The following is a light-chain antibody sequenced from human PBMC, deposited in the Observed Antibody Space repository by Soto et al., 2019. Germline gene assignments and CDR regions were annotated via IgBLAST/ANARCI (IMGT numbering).Light chain of an antibody. CDR2: EDN. CDR3: QSYDSTTVV. V-gene: IGLV6-57*04. Sequence: NFMLTQPHSVSESPRKTVTVSCTRSSGSIASNYVQWYQQRPGSAPTIVIYEDNHRPSGVPDRFSGSIDSSSNSASLTISGLKTEDEADYYCQSYDSTTVVFGGGTKVTVL. CDR1: SGSIASNY. J-gene: IGLJ2*01.